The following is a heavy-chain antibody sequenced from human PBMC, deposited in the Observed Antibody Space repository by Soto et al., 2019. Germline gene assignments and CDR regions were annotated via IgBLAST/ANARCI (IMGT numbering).Heavy chain of an antibody. J-gene: IGHJ4*02. CDR3: AKEGGSSGGGLPDY. Sequence: QVQLVESGGGVVQPGRSLRLSCAASGFTFSSYGMHWVRQAPGKGLEWVAVISYDGSNKYYADSVKGRFTISRDNSKNRLYLQGNSVRGEATAVYYGAKEGGSSGGGLPDYWGQGPLFTFSS. D-gene: IGHD1-26*01. CDR2: ISYDGSNK. V-gene: IGHV3-30*18. CDR1: GFTFSSYG.